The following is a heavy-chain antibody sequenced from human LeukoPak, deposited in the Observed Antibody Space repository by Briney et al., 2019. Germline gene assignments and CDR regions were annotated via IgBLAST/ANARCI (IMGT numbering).Heavy chain of an antibody. CDR2: ISSSKNYI. D-gene: IGHD3-9*01. Sequence: GGSLRLSCAASGFTFSSYSMNWVRQAPGKGLEWVSSISSSKNYIYYADSVKGRFTISRDNAKNSLYLQMNSLRAEDTAVYYCARQFYDILTGYYFDYWGQGTLVTVSS. CDR3: ARQFYDILTGYYFDY. CDR1: GFTFSSYS. V-gene: IGHV3-21*01. J-gene: IGHJ4*02.